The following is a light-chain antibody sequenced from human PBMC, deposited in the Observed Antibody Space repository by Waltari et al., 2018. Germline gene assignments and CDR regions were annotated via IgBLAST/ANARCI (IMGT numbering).Light chain of an antibody. CDR3: ETWDSNLSAAV. V-gene: IGLV1-51*02. CDR2: END. J-gene: IGLJ3*02. Sequence: QSVLTQPPSVSAAPGQKVTISCSGSRSNIGNNIVSWYQQFPRTPPKLLLYENDKRPSGVPDRFAGSKSGTSATLDITGLQPGDEADYHCETWDSNLSAAVFGGGTKLTVL. CDR1: RSNIGNNI.